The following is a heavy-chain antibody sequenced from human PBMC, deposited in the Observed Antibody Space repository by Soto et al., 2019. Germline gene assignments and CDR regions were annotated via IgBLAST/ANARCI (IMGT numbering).Heavy chain of an antibody. J-gene: IGHJ5*02. CDR3: SRGSFGYYGP. Sequence: GGSLRLSCNCSGFTFSEHAITWVRQAPGKGLEWVGFNRNTPYGGTTDYAASVRGRFTISRDDSESIAYLQMNSLKTEDSGVYYCSRGSFGYYGPWGPGTLVTVSS. V-gene: IGHV3-49*04. CDR1: GFTFSEHA. D-gene: IGHD2-2*03. CDR2: NRNTPYGGTT.